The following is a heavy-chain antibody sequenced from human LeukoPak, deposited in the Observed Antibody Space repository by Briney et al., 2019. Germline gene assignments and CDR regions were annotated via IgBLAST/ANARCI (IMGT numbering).Heavy chain of an antibody. D-gene: IGHD6-13*01. V-gene: IGHV1-2*02. CDR3: ARAGQQLDPSTWVNSYYYYYYMDV. J-gene: IGHJ6*03. CDR1: GYTFTDYY. CDR2: INPNSGGT. Sequence: GASVKVSCKASGYTFTDYYMHWVRQAPGQGLEWMGWINPNSGGTNYAQKFQGRVTMTRDTSISTAYMELSRLRSDDTAVYYCARAGQQLDPSTWVNSYYYYYYMDVWGKGTTVTVSS.